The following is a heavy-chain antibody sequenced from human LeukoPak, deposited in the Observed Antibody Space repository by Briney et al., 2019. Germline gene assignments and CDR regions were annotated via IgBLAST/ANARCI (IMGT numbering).Heavy chain of an antibody. Sequence: PGGSLRLSCAASGFTFSSYAMSWVRQAPGKGLEWVSAISGSGGSTYYADSVKGRFTISRDNSKNTLYLQMNSLRAEDTAVYYCAKGVVVVPAALYYMDVWGKGTTVTASS. D-gene: IGHD2-2*01. CDR1: GFTFSSYA. CDR3: AKGVVVVPAALYYMDV. J-gene: IGHJ6*03. V-gene: IGHV3-23*01. CDR2: ISGSGGST.